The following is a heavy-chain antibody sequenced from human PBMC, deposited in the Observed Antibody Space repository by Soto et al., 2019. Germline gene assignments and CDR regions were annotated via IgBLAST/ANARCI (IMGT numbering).Heavy chain of an antibody. CDR2: ISSSSSYI. J-gene: IGHJ2*01. CDR1: GFTFSSYS. D-gene: IGHD4-17*01. CDR3: ARDPFPYGGKGYWYFDL. V-gene: IGHV3-21*01. Sequence: GGSLRLSCAASGFTFSSYSMNWVRQAPGKGLEWVSSISSSSSYIYYADSVKGRFTISRDNAKNSLYLQMNSLRAEDTAVYYCARDPFPYGGKGYWYFDLWGRGTLVTVSS.